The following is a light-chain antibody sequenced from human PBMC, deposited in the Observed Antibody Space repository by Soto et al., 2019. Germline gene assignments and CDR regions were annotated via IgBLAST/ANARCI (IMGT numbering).Light chain of an antibody. J-gene: IGLJ1*01. CDR1: SSDVGAYTS. CDR2: EVS. CDR3: SSHGGSNNFYV. V-gene: IGLV2-8*01. Sequence: QSVLTQPASVSGSPGQSITISCTGTSSDVGAYTSVSWYQHHPDKAPKVMIYEVSKRPSGVPDRFSASKSGNTASLTVSGLQAEDEADYYCSSHGGSNNFYVFGTGTKVTVL.